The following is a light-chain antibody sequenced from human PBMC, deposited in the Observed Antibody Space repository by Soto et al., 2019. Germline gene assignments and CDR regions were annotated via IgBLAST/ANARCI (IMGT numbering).Light chain of an antibody. Sequence: DIQMTQSPSSVSASVGCIVTIPCRASQSISSWLAWYQQKPGKAPKLLIYAASSLQSGVPSRFSGSGSGTDFTLTISSLQPEDFATYYCQQANSVPPKLTFGGGTKVDI. J-gene: IGKJ4*01. V-gene: IGKV1-12*01. CDR2: AAS. CDR3: QQANSVPPKLT. CDR1: QSISSW.